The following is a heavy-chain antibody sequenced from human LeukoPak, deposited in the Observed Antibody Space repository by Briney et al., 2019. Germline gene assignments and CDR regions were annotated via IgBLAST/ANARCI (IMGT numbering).Heavy chain of an antibody. CDR1: GGSISSSSYY. CDR2: IYYSGST. Sequence: SETLSLTCTVSGGSISSSSYYWGWIRQPPGKGLEWIGSIYYSGSTYYNPSLKSRVTISVDTSKNQFSLKLSSVTAADTAVYYCARERPILIAARPSRYYYYYYMDVWGKGTTVTVSS. D-gene: IGHD6-6*01. V-gene: IGHV4-39*07. CDR3: ARERPILIAARPSRYYYYYYMDV. J-gene: IGHJ6*03.